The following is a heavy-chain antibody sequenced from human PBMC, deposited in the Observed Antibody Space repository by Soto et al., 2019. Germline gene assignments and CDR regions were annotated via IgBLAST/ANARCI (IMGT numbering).Heavy chain of an antibody. J-gene: IGHJ6*02. V-gene: IGHV1-18*01. CDR1: GYTFNFYG. D-gene: IGHD3-3*01. CDR2: ISPYNGYT. Sequence: QVQLVQSGAEVKKPGASVKVSCKASGYTFNFYGITWVRQAPGQRLEWMGWISPYNGYTYYALKVQGRVTMTTDTSTSTAYMELRSLRPDDTAIYYCARLNYDFKLAMDVWCQGSTVTGSS. CDR3: ARLNYDFKLAMDV.